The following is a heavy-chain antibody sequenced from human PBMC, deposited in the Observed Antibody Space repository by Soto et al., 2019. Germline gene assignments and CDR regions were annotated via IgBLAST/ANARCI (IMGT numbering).Heavy chain of an antibody. J-gene: IGHJ6*02. CDR1: GFDASVNY. CDR2: INSGGTT. Sequence: PGGSLRLSCAASGFDASVNYMTWVRQAPGKGLEWVSAINSGGTTFYADSVKGRFTISRDNSKNTLYLQMNSLRVEDTAMYYCVRENYYYGMDVWGQGTAVTSP. V-gene: IGHV3-66*01. CDR3: VRENYYYGMDV.